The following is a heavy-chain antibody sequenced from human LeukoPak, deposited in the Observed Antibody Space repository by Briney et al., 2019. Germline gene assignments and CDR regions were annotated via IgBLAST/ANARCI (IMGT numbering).Heavy chain of an antibody. CDR3: ARGRLPRDGYKPFDY. D-gene: IGHD5-24*01. CDR1: GGTFSSYA. CDR2: IIPIFGTA. V-gene: IGHV1-69*13. J-gene: IGHJ4*02. Sequence: SVKVSCKASGGTFSSYAISWVRQAPGQGLEWMGGIIPIFGTANYAQKFQGRVTITADESTSTAYMELSSLRSEDTAVYYCARGRLPRDGYKPFDYWGQGTLVTVSS.